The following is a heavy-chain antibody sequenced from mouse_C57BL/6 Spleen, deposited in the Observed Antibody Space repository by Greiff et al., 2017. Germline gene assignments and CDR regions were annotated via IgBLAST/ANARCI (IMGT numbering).Heavy chain of an antibody. CDR2: IYPGDGDT. Sequence: VQLQQSGPELVKPGASVKISCKASGYAFSSSWMNWVKQRPGKGLEWIGRIYPGDGDTNYNGKFKGKATLTADKSSSTAYMQLSSLTSVNSAVYFCADDYLYYGGPGTTLTVSS. D-gene: IGHD2-3*01. CDR1: GYAFSSSW. V-gene: IGHV1-82*01. J-gene: IGHJ2*01. CDR3: ADDYLYY.